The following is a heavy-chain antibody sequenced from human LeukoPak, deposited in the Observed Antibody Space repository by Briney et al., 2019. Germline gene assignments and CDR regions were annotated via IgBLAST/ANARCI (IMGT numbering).Heavy chain of an antibody. J-gene: IGHJ4*02. CDR3: ARKLYGSGSYYWFDY. CDR1: GFTFSSYW. D-gene: IGHD3-10*01. V-gene: IGHV3-74*01. Sequence: PGXSLRLSCAASGFTFSSYWMHWVRHAPGKGLVWVSRINSDGSSTIYADSVRGRFTISRDNAKNTLYLQMNSLRAEDTAVYYCARKLYGSGSYYWFDYWGPGTLVTVSS. CDR2: INSDGSST.